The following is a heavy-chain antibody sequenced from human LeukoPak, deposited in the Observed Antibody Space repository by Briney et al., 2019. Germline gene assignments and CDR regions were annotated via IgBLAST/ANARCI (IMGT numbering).Heavy chain of an antibody. V-gene: IGHV3-33*01. D-gene: IGHD6-19*01. Sequence: GGSLRLSCAASGFTFSSYGMHWVRQAPGKGLEWVAVIWYDGSNKYYADSVKGRFTISRDNSKNTLYLQMNSLRAEDTAVYYCARDVSGRYGGGNGNFDYWGQGTLVTVSS. CDR3: ARDVSGRYGGGNGNFDY. J-gene: IGHJ4*02. CDR2: IWYDGSNK. CDR1: GFTFSSYG.